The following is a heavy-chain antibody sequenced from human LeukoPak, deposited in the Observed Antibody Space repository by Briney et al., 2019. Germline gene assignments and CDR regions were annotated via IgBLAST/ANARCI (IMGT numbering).Heavy chain of an antibody. D-gene: IGHD1-26*01. J-gene: IGHJ4*02. Sequence: GASVKVSCKASGYTFTSYGINWVRQAPGQGLEWMGGIIPIFGTANYAQKFQGRVTITADESTSTAYMELSSLRSEDTAVYYCARDVVGARYYFDYWGQGTLVTVSS. CDR2: IIPIFGTA. CDR3: ARDVVGARYYFDY. V-gene: IGHV1-69*13. CDR1: GYTFTSYG.